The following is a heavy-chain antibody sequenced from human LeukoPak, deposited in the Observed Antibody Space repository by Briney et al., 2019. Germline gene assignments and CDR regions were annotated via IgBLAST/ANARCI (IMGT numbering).Heavy chain of an antibody. V-gene: IGHV4-4*07. CDR1: GGSISSYY. CDR3: ARARSVAYSYSMPV. J-gene: IGHJ6*03. CDR2: IYTSGST. Sequence: SETLSLTCTVSGGSISSYYWSWIRQPAGKGLEWIGRIYTSGSTNYNPSLKSRVTMSVDTSKNQFALKLSSVPAAHTAVYYCARARSVAYSYSMPVCGKATTVTVSS.